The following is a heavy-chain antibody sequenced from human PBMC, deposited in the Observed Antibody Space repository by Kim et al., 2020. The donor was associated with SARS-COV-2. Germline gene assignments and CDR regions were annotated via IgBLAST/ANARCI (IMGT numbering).Heavy chain of an antibody. J-gene: IGHJ4*02. D-gene: IGHD3-10*01. Sequence: PSRKVRVTISVDTSKNQFSLKLSSVTAADTAVYYCARQGDGESGWLHTLGYFDYWGQGTLVTVSS. CDR3: ARQGDGESGWLHTLGYFDY. V-gene: IGHV4-39*01.